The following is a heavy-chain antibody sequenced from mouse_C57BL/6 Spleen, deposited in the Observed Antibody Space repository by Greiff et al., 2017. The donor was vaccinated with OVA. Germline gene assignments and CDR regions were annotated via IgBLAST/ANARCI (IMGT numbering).Heavy chain of an antibody. D-gene: IGHD1-1*01. CDR1: GFSFNTYA. CDR3: VPITTVVSY. J-gene: IGHJ3*01. Sequence: EVKLVESGGGLVQPKGSLKLSCAASGFSFNTYAMNWVRQAPGKGLEWVARIRSKSNNYATYYADSVKDRFTISRDDSESMLYLQMNNLKTEDTAMYYCVPITTVVSYWGQGTLVTVSA. CDR2: IRSKSNNYAT. V-gene: IGHV10-1*01.